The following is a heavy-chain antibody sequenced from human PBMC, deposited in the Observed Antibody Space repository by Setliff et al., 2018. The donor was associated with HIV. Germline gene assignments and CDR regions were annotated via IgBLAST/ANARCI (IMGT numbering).Heavy chain of an antibody. CDR2: IKNSDTI. CDR1: GFALNGYT. CDR3: AKDRRYYYGSGSYAAET. D-gene: IGHD3-10*01. Sequence: PGGSLRLSCAASGFALNGYTMSWVRQAPGKGLEWVSAIKNSDTIYHADSVKGRFTASRDNSKNTVYLQMDSLRAEDTAVYYCAKDRRYYYGSGSYAAETWGQGTLVTVSS. V-gene: IGHV3-23*01. J-gene: IGHJ5*02.